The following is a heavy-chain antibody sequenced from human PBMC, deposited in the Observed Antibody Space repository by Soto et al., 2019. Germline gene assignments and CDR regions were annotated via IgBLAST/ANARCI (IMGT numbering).Heavy chain of an antibody. CDR2: IIPILGIA. D-gene: IGHD3-16*02. CDR1: GGTFSSYT. J-gene: IGHJ4*02. CDR3: ARDGDYDYVWGSYRYFDY. V-gene: IGHV1-69*08. Sequence: QVQLVQSGAEVKKPGSSVKVSCKASGGTFSSYTISWVRQAPGHGLEWMGRIIPILGIANYEQKFQGRVTITADKSTSTAYMELSSLRSEDTAVYYCARDGDYDYVWGSYRYFDYWGQGTLVTVSS.